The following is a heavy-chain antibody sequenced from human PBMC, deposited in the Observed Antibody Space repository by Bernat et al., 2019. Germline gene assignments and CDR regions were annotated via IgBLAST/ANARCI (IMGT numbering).Heavy chain of an antibody. J-gene: IGHJ4*02. Sequence: EVQLVESGGGLVKPGGSLRLSCAASGFTFSGYSMNWVRQAPGRGLEWVSSISSSSSYIYYADSVKCRFTISRDNAKNSLYLQMNSLRAEDTAVYYCARDRGGVVPAAYFDYWGQGTLVTVSS. CDR1: GFTFSGYS. V-gene: IGHV3-21*01. D-gene: IGHD2-2*01. CDR3: ARDRGGVVPAAYFDY. CDR2: ISSSSSYI.